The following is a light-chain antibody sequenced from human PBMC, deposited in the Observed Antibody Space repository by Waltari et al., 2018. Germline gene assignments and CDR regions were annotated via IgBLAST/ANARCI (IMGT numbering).Light chain of an antibody. CDR1: QSVSSY. CDR3: QQRSNWPPN. V-gene: IGKV3-11*01. Sequence: DIVLTQSPATLSLSPGERATLSRRASQSVSSYLAWYQQKPGQAPRLLIYDASNRATGIPARFSGSGSGTDFTLTISSLEPEDFAVYYCQQRSNWPPNFGGGTKVEIK. J-gene: IGKJ4*01. CDR2: DAS.